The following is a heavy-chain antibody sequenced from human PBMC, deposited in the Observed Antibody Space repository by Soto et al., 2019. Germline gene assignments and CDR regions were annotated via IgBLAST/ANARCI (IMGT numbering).Heavy chain of an antibody. Sequence: QVQLQESGPGLVKPSETLSLTCAVSGGSITSSDWWSWVRQPPGKGLEWIGETSHRGSTTYSPSRKSRVTISVDQSKNQFSLKLSSVTAADTAVYYCARDGHSSGWSWGQGTLVTVSS. CDR2: TSHRGST. D-gene: IGHD6-19*01. V-gene: IGHV4-4*02. CDR3: ARDGHSSGWS. CDR1: GGSITSSDW. J-gene: IGHJ5*02.